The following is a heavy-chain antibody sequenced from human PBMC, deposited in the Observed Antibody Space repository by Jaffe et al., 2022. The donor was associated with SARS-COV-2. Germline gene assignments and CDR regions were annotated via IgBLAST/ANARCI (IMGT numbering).Heavy chain of an antibody. V-gene: IGHV3-15*01. CDR2: FRSKTDGGTT. Sequence: EVQLVESGGGLVKPGGSLRLSCAASGFSFSNAWMSWVRQAPGKGLEWVGRFRSKTDGGTTDYAAPVKGRFTVSRDDSRNTLYLQMNSLKTEDTAVYYCTTLPPGYCGSGSCYFEYWGQGNLVTVSS. J-gene: IGHJ4*02. CDR3: TTLPPGYCGSGSCYFEY. CDR1: GFSFSNAW. D-gene: IGHD2-15*01.